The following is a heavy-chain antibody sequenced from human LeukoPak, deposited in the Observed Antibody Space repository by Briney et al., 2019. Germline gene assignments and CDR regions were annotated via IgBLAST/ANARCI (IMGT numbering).Heavy chain of an antibody. CDR1: GFTFTNAW. Sequence: GGSLRLSCAASGFTFTNAWMSWVRQAPGEGLEWVGRIKSKIDGGTTDYAAPVKGRFTISRDDSKNTLYLQMNSLKTEDTAVYYCTTPDTAGIDYWGQGTLVTVSS. J-gene: IGHJ4*02. CDR3: TTPDTAGIDY. V-gene: IGHV3-15*01. D-gene: IGHD5-18*01. CDR2: IKSKIDGGTT.